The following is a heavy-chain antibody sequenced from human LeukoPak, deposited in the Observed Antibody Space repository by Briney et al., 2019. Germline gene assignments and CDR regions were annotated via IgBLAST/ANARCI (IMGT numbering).Heavy chain of an antibody. CDR1: KYTFTSYY. J-gene: IGHJ6*02. CDR3: ARVSITMVRGVTPPYYYYGMDV. Sequence: ASVKVSCKASKYTFTSYYMHWVRQAPGQGLEWMGIINPSGGSTSYAQKFQGRVTMARDTSTSTVYMELSSLRSEDTAVYYCARVSITMVRGVTPPYYYYGMDVWGQGTTVTVSS. D-gene: IGHD3-10*01. CDR2: INPSGGST. V-gene: IGHV1-46*01.